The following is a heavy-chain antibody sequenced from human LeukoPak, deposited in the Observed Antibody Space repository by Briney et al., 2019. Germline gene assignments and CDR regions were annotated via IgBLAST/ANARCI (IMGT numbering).Heavy chain of an antibody. Sequence: GESLKISCKVSGYTFSNFWIGWVRQTPGKGLELMGLIYPTDSDTRYSPSFKGQVTISADKSIRTAYLQWGSLKASDTGLYYCARGRGGSHGYETFDFWGQGALVTVSS. CDR1: GYTFSNFW. V-gene: IGHV5-51*01. CDR3: ARGRGGSHGYETFDF. CDR2: IYPTDSDT. D-gene: IGHD5-12*01. J-gene: IGHJ4*02.